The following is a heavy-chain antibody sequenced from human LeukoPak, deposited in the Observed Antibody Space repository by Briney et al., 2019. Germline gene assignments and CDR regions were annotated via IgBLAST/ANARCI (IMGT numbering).Heavy chain of an antibody. Sequence: SETLSLTCTVSGGSISSYYWSWIRQPPGKGLEWIGYIYYSGSTNYNPPLKSRVTISVDTSKNQFSLKLSSVTAADTAVYYCARHWSDYYGSGTPEDWFDPWGQGTLVTVSS. CDR3: ARHWSDYYGSGTPEDWFDP. V-gene: IGHV4-59*08. D-gene: IGHD3-10*01. CDR2: IYYSGST. CDR1: GGSISSYY. J-gene: IGHJ5*02.